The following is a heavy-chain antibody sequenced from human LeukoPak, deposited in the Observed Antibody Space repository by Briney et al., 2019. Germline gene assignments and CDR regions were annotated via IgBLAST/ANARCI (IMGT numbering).Heavy chain of an antibody. V-gene: IGHV3-30-3*01. Sequence: GGSLRLSCAASGFTFSSYAMHWVRQAPGKGLEWVAVISYDGSNKYYADSVKGRFTISRDNSKNTLYLQMNSLRAEDTAVYYCARDWTMGGKGSFDYWGQGTLVTVSS. CDR1: GFTFSSYA. CDR2: ISYDGSNK. D-gene: IGHD4-23*01. CDR3: ARDWTMGGKGSFDY. J-gene: IGHJ4*02.